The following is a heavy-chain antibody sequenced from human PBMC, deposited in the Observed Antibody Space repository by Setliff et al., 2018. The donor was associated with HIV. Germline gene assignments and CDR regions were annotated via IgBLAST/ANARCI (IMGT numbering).Heavy chain of an antibody. CDR3: ARAYFGSGIYY. CDR2: IYISGTT. J-gene: IGHJ4*02. D-gene: IGHD3-10*01. V-gene: IGHV4-4*09. Sequence: PSETLSLTCTVSGGSISTSYWNWIRQPPGKGLEWIAYIYISGTTNYNPSLKSRVTISLDTSRNQFSLKLSSVTAADTAVYYCARAYFGSGIYYWGQGTLVTVSS. CDR1: GGSISTSY.